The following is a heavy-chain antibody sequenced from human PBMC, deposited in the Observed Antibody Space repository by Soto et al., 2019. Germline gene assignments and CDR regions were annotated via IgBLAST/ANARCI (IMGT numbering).Heavy chain of an antibody. J-gene: IGHJ6*02. D-gene: IGHD5-12*01. V-gene: IGHV3-30*02. CDR3: ANLWGDGYNLGQDYNGMDV. CDR1: GFSFEDYG. CDR2: IGDDGSLQ. Sequence: QVQMVESGGGVVQPGGSLRLSCAASGFSFEDYGMHWVRQAPGRGLEWVAIIGDDGSLQYYAAAVRGRFTISRDNSKNTLFLEMNSRRAEDTAVYYCANLWGDGYNLGQDYNGMDVWGQGTTVIVSS.